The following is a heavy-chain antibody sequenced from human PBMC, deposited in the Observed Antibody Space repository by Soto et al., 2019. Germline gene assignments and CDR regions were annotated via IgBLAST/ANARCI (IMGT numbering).Heavy chain of an antibody. CDR1: GFTFSSYG. CDR3: ARATWGSGYGPFDI. D-gene: IGHD3-22*01. CDR2: IWYDGSNK. J-gene: IGHJ3*02. V-gene: IGHV3-33*01. Sequence: PGGSLRLSCAASGFTFSSYGMHWVRQAPGKGLEWVAVIWYDGSNKYYADSVKGRFTISRDNSKNTLYLQMNSLRAEDTAVYYCARATWGSGYGPFDIWGQGTMVTVSS.